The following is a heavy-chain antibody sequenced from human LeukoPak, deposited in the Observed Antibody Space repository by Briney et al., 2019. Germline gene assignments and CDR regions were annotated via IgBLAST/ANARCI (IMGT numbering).Heavy chain of an antibody. J-gene: IGHJ4*02. CDR3: VPAFKREAPPPGFDF. Sequence: GGSLRLSCVASGFTFSRYGMYWVRQAPGKGLEWVAVIWSDGTNRLHADSVKGRFTISRDNSKNTLYLQMNSLTPEDTAVYYCVPAFKREAPPPGFDFWGQGTLVTVSS. D-gene: IGHD1-14*01. V-gene: IGHV3-33*07. CDR2: IWSDGTNR. CDR1: GFTFSRYG.